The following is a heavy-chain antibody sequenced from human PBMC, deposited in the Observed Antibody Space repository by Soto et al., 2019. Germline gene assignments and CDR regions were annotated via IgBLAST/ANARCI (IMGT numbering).Heavy chain of an antibody. V-gene: IGHV5-51*01. CDR1: GYSFTSYW. J-gene: IGHJ5*02. Sequence: GESLKISCKGSGYSFTSYWICWGLQMPGKGLEWMGIIYPGDPDTRYSPSFQGQVTISADKSISTAYLQWSSLKASDTAMYYCARGSPNWFDPWGRGTLVTVSS. CDR3: ARGSPNWFDP. CDR2: IYPGDPDT. D-gene: IGHD3-10*01.